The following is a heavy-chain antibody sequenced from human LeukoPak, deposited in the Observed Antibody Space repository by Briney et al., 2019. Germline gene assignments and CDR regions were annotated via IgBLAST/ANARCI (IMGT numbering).Heavy chain of an antibody. CDR2: IKQDGSAK. J-gene: IGHJ4*02. Sequence: GGSLRLSCAASGFTFSSYWVHWVRQAPGKGLEWVANIKQDGSAKYYVDSVKGRFTVSRDNAKNSLYLQMNSLRAEDTAVYYCARDRRYYYDSSDPFDHWGQGTLVTVSS. D-gene: IGHD3-22*01. CDR1: GFTFSSYW. V-gene: IGHV3-7*01. CDR3: ARDRRYYYDSSDPFDH.